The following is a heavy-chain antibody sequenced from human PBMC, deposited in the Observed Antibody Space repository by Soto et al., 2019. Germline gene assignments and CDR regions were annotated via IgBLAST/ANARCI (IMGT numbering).Heavy chain of an antibody. J-gene: IGHJ4*02. V-gene: IGHV3-64D*06. D-gene: IGHD5-12*01. Sequence: GGSLRLSCSASGFTFSSYAMHWVRQAPGKRLEYVSGVRGNGDPPFYADSVKGRLTISRDNSKNTLYLQMSSLSADDTAVYYCVKSRGGNNFDFFDWGQGALVTVSS. CDR2: VRGNGDPP. CDR1: GFTFSSYA. CDR3: VKSRGGNNFDFFD.